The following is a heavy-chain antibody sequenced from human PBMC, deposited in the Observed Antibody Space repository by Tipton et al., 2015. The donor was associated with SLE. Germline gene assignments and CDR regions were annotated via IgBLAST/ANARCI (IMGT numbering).Heavy chain of an antibody. V-gene: IGHV4-59*01. Sequence: TLSLTCTVSGGSIRRYFWRWIRQPPGKALDWIGYSFHSGSTNHNPSLKSRVTISVDTSKNQFSLKLNSVTAADTAVYYCARTYDLTGYFYDYWGQGMLVTVSS. CDR2: SFHSGST. CDR3: ARTYDLTGYFYDY. J-gene: IGHJ4*02. D-gene: IGHD3-22*01. CDR1: GGSIRRYF.